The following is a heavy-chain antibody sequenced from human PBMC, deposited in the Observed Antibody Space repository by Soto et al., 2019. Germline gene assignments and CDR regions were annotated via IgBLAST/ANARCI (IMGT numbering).Heavy chain of an antibody. CDR3: AREGGPITTVTHPDL. D-gene: IGHD4-17*01. J-gene: IGHJ4*02. CDR2: IYYSGST. Sequence: QVQLQESGPGLVKPSQTLSLTCTVSGGSISSGGYYWSWIRQHPGKGLEWIGYIYYSGSTYYNPTLDSRVTISVNTSKNHCSLKLSSVTAADTAVYYCAREGGPITTVTHPDLWGQGTLVTVSS. V-gene: IGHV4-31*03. CDR1: GGSISSGGYY.